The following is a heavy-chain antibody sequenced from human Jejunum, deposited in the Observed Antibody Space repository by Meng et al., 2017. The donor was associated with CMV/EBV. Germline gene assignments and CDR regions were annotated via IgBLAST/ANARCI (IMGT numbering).Heavy chain of an antibody. J-gene: IGHJ4*02. CDR2: ISASGGST. V-gene: IGHV3-23*01. D-gene: IGHD4-23*01. CDR1: GFTFSNYA. CDR3: AKGGITVVTDFDY. Sequence: EVQLWESGGGLVQPGXXXXLTCAASGFTFSNYAMSWVRQAPGKGLEWVSGISASGGSTYYADSVKGQFTISRDTSKNTLYLQMNSLRAEDTAVYYCAKGGITVVTDFDYWGQGALVTVSS.